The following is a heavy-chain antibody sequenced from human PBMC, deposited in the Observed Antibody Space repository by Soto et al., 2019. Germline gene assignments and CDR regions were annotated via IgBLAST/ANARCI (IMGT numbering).Heavy chain of an antibody. V-gene: IGHV1-69*13. CDR2: IIPIFGTA. J-gene: IGHJ4*02. Sequence: GASVNVSCKXSGGTFSSYAISWVRQAPGQGLEWMGGIIPIFGTANYAQKFQGRVTITADESTSTAYMELSSLRSEDTAVYYCARDTGGTMIVPAGFDYWGQGTLVTVSS. D-gene: IGHD3-22*01. CDR3: ARDTGGTMIVPAGFDY. CDR1: GGTFSSYA.